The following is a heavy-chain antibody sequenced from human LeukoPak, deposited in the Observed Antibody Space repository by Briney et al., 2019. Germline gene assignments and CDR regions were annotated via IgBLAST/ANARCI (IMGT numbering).Heavy chain of an antibody. Sequence: GGSLRLSCAASGFTFSSYWMSWVRQAPGKGLEWVANIKRDGSEKYYVDSVKGRFTISRDNAENSLYLQMYSLRAEDTAVYYCAREGYCSSTSCPRYYYGMDVWGQGTTVTVSS. CDR2: IKRDGSEK. CDR1: GFTFSSYW. CDR3: AREGYCSSTSCPRYYYGMDV. V-gene: IGHV3-7*01. D-gene: IGHD2-2*01. J-gene: IGHJ6*02.